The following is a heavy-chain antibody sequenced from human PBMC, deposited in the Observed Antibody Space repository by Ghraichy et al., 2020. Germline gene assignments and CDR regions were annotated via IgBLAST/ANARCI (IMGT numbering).Heavy chain of an antibody. V-gene: IGHV1-69*02. CDR2: IIPILGIA. CDR3: TYDSSGTYKSAEYFQH. J-gene: IGHJ1*01. Sequence: SVKVSCKASGGTFSSYTISWVRQAPGQGLEWMGRIIPILGIANYAQKFQGRVTITADKSTSTAYMELSSLRSEDTAVYYCTYDSSGTYKSAEYFQHWGQGTLVTVSS. CDR1: GGTFSSYT. D-gene: IGHD3-22*01.